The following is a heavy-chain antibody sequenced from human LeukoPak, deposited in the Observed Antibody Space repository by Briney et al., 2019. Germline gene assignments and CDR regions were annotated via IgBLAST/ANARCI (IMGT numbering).Heavy chain of an antibody. CDR3: ARVRSGSGSYVDY. CDR2: IYYSGST. V-gene: IGHV4-59*01. J-gene: IGHJ4*02. CDR1: GVSISSYY. Sequence: SETLSLTCTVSGVSISSYYWRWVRQPPGKGLEWIGYIYYSGSTNYNPSLKSRVTISVDTSKNQFSLKLSSVTAADTAVYYCARVRSGSGSYVDYWGQGTLVTVSS. D-gene: IGHD3-10*01.